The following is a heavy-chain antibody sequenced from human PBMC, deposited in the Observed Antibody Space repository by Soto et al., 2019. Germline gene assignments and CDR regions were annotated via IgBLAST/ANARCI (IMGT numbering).Heavy chain of an antibody. CDR2: ISSSGSTI. V-gene: IGHV3-11*01. CDR3: ANLGDKEPTNSDNWLDP. D-gene: IGHD2-21*01. CDR1: GFTFSDYY. J-gene: IGHJ5*02. Sequence: GGSLRLSCAASGFTFSDYYMSWIRQAPGKRLEWVSYISSSGSTIYYADSVKGRFTISRDNAKNSLYLQMNSLRAEDTAVYYCANLGDKEPTNSDNWLDPWGQGTLVTVSS.